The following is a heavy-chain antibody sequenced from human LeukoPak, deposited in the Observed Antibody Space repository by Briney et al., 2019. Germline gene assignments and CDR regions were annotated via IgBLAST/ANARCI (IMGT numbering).Heavy chain of an antibody. CDR3: ARRDYGRGDAFDI. CDR1: GGSISISSYY. CDR2: VYYSTNT. D-gene: IGHD4-17*01. Sequence: PSETLSLTWPVSGGSISISSYYWGWIRQPPGKGLEWIGTVYYSTNTYYNPSLQSRVTISVATSKNQFSLRLSSVTAADTAVYYCARRDYGRGDAFDIWGQGTMVTVSS. V-gene: IGHV4-39*01. J-gene: IGHJ3*02.